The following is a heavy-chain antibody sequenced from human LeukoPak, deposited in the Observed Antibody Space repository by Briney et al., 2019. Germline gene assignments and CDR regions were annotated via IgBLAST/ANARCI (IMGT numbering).Heavy chain of an antibody. D-gene: IGHD3-10*01. CDR3: ARGPPTYYYGSGSYYNGGYDY. CDR2: INHSGST. J-gene: IGHJ4*02. V-gene: IGHV4-34*01. CDR1: GGSFSGYY. Sequence: SETLSLTCAVYGGSFSGYYWSWIRQPPGKGLEWIGEINHSGSTNYNPSLKSRVTISVDTSKNQSSLKLSSVTAADTAVYYCARGPPTYYYGSGSYYNGGYDYWGQGTLVTVSS.